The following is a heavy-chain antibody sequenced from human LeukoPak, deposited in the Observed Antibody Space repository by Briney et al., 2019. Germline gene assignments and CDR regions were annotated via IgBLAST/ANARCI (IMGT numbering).Heavy chain of an antibody. D-gene: IGHD2-15*01. J-gene: IGHJ4*02. V-gene: IGHV1-46*01. Sequence: ASVTVSCKASGGTFSSYAISWVRQAPGQGLEWMALINCNAGSTTYAESFQGRVTVTRDTSTSTVYMELSSLRSEDTALYYCARGCSGGSCYVTDYWGQGTLVTVSS. CDR1: GGTFSSYA. CDR2: INCNAGST. CDR3: ARGCSGGSCYVTDY.